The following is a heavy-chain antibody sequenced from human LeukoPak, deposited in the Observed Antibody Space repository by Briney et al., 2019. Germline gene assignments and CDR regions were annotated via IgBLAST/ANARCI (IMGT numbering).Heavy chain of an antibody. CDR2: INPNSGGT. CDR3: ARETQQPLVERVGWFDP. D-gene: IGHD6-13*01. Sequence: GASVNVSCTCSGYTFTVYYMHWVRQAPGQGLEWMGWINPNSGGTNYAQKFQGRVTMTRGTSITTAYMELIRLRSDDTAVYDFARETQQPLVERVGWFDPWGQGTLVTVSS. J-gene: IGHJ5*02. CDR1: GYTFTVYY. V-gene: IGHV1-2*02.